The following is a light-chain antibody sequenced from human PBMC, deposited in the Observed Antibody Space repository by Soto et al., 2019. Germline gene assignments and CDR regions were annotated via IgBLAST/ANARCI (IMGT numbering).Light chain of an antibody. CDR1: QSVSINY. J-gene: IGKJ4*01. V-gene: IGKV3-20*01. CDR2: GAS. CDR3: QQYGSSPPLT. Sequence: EVVLTQSPGSLSLSPGERATLSCRASQSVSINYLAWYQQKPGQAPRLRIYGASSRATGIPDRFSGSGSGTDFTLTISRREPEDFAVYYCQQYGSSPPLTFGGGTKVDIK.